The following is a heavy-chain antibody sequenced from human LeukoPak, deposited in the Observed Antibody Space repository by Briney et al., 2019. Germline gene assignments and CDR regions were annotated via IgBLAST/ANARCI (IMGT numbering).Heavy chain of an antibody. CDR1: GGSFSGYY. J-gene: IGHJ5*02. D-gene: IGHD6-19*01. CDR2: INHSGST. CDR3: ARVRPWLALDP. Sequence: SETLSLTCAVYGGSFSGYYWSWIRQPPGKGLEWIGEINHSGSTNYNPSLKSRVTISVDTSKNQFSLKLSSVTAADTAVYYCARVRPWLALDPWGQGTLVTVSS. V-gene: IGHV4-34*01.